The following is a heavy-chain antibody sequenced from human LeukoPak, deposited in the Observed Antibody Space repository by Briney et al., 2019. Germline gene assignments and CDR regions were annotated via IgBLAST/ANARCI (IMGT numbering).Heavy chain of an antibody. V-gene: IGHV3-11*04. CDR3: ARADYGDYFDY. CDR2: VSTTGSTT. J-gene: IGHJ4*02. Sequence: GGSLRLSCAASDFTFSDYYMHGIRQAPGKAREGVSYVSTTGSTTYHADSVKGRFTISRDNARNSVYLQMNSLRDEDTAVYYCARADYGDYFDYWGQGTLVTVSS. D-gene: IGHD4-17*01. CDR1: DFTFSDYY.